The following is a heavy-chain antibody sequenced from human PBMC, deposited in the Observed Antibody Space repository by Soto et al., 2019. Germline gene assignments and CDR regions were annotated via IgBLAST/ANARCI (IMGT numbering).Heavy chain of an antibody. Sequence: QLQLQESGPGLVKPSETLSLTCTVSGGSISSSSYYWGWIRQPPGKGLEWIGSIYYSGSTYYNQSLKSRVTISVDTSKNQFSLKLSSVTAADTAVYYCARRGGVGATTYDYWGQGTLVTVSS. CDR1: GGSISSSSYY. J-gene: IGHJ4*02. CDR2: IYYSGST. CDR3: ARRGGVGATTYDY. V-gene: IGHV4-39*01. D-gene: IGHD1-26*01.